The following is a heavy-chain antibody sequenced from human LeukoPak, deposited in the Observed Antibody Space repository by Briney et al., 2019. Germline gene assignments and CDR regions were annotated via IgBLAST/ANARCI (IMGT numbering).Heavy chain of an antibody. D-gene: IGHD1-26*01. CDR2: IIPILGIA. CDR3: ARIGSYFPLFDY. V-gene: IGHV1-69*04. CDR1: GGTFSSYA. J-gene: IGHJ4*02. Sequence: GSSVKVSCKASGGTFSSYAISWVRQAPGQGLEWMGRIIPILGIANYAQKFQGRVTITADKSTSTAYMELSSLRFEDTAVYYCARIGSYFPLFDYWGQGTLVTVSS.